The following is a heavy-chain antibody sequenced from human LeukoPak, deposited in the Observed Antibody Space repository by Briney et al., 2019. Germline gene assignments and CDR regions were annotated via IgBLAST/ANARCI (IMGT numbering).Heavy chain of an antibody. J-gene: IGHJ5*02. Sequence: PSETLSLTCAVYGVSFSGYYWSWLRQPPGKGLEWIGEINQRGSTTYNPSLKSRVTISLDTPRNQFLLRLSSVTAADTAVYYCARLKAAYGGNFRISWSDPWGQGTLVTVSS. CDR3: ARLKAAYGGNFRISWSDP. CDR2: INQRGST. V-gene: IGHV4-34*01. D-gene: IGHD4-23*01. CDR1: GVSFSGYY.